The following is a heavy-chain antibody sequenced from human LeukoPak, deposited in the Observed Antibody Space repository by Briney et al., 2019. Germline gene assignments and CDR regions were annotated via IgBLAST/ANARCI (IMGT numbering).Heavy chain of an antibody. Sequence: RAGGSLRLSCAASGFTFSHYGFHWVRQAPGKGLGWVAEIWSDGTNQFYADSVRGRFTISRDSSQKTVYLEMHSLRTEDTAMYYCAKDAQRGFDYSNSLEYWGPGTLVTVSS. CDR2: IWSDGTNQ. CDR1: GFTFSHYG. CDR3: AKDAQRGFDYSNSLEY. J-gene: IGHJ4*02. V-gene: IGHV3-33*06. D-gene: IGHD4-11*01.